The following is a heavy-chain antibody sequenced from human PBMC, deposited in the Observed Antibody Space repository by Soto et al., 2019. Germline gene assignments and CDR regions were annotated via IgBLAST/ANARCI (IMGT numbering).Heavy chain of an antibody. CDR3: ARDHYGSGNYYFDY. D-gene: IGHD3-10*01. V-gene: IGHV3-21*01. Sequence: GGSLRLSCAASGFTFSTYSMNWVRQAPGKGLEWVSFISSSSSYMNYADSVKGRFTISRDNAKNSLYLHMNSLRAEDTAVYYCARDHYGSGNYYFDYWGQGTLVTVSS. CDR2: ISSSSSYM. CDR1: GFTFSTYS. J-gene: IGHJ4*02.